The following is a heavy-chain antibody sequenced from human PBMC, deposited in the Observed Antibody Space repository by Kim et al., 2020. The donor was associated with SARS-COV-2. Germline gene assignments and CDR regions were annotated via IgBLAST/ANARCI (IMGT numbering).Heavy chain of an antibody. J-gene: IGHJ3*01. V-gene: IGHV1-69*13. CDR2: IIPIFATT. D-gene: IGHD3-22*01. CDR3: ARACCYSDSNTHPNEPFDL. CDR1: GGSFRIYS. Sequence: SVKVSCKASGGSFRIYSFNWVRQAPGQGLEWLGGIIPIFATTNYAQKFQGRVTISADESTSTAYMELISLRSEDTAVYYCARACCYSDSNTHPNEPFDLWGQGTMVTVSS.